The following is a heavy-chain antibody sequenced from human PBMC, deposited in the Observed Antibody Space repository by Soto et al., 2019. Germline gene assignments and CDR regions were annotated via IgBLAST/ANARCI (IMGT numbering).Heavy chain of an antibody. Sequence: ETLSLTCTVSGGSVSSGSYYWSWIRQPPGKGLEWIGYIYYSGSTNYNPSLKSRVTISVDTSKNQFSLKLSSVTAADTAVYYXAXSLTXXEPVXXAAAGRFDYWGQGTLVTVSS. CDR3: AXSLTXXEPVXXAAAGRFDY. J-gene: IGHJ4*02. V-gene: IGHV4-61*01. CDR1: GGSVSSGSYY. D-gene: IGHD6-13*01. CDR2: IYYSGST.